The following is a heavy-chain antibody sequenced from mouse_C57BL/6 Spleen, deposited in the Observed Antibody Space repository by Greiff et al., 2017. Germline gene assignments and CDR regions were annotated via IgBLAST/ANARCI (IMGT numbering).Heavy chain of an antibody. V-gene: IGHV1-64*01. J-gene: IGHJ2*01. CDR2: IHPNSGST. Sequence: VQLQQSGAELVKPGASVKLSCKASGYTFTSYWMHWVKQRPGQGLEWIGMIHPNSGSTNYNEKFKSKATLTVDKSSSTAYMQLSSLTSEDSAVYYCARDPTTLVARYYFDYWGQGTTLTVSS. CDR3: ARDPTTLVARYYFDY. D-gene: IGHD1-1*01. CDR1: GYTFTSYW.